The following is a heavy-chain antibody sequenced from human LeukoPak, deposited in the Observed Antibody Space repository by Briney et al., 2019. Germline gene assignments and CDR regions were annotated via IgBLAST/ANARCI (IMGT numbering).Heavy chain of an antibody. CDR3: ARDFVVVVPAAMRFYYYYGMDV. D-gene: IGHD2-2*01. CDR1: GFTFSSYE. CDR2: ISSSGSTI. V-gene: IGHV3-48*03. Sequence: SGGSLRLSCAASGFTFSSYEMNCVRQAPGKGLEWVSYISSSGSTIYYADSVKGRFTISRDNAKNSLYLQMNSLRAEDTAVYYCARDFVVVVPAAMRFYYYYGMDVWGQGTTVTVSS. J-gene: IGHJ6*02.